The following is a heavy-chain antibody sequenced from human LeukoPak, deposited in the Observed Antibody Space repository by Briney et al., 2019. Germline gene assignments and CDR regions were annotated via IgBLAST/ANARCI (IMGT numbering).Heavy chain of an antibody. V-gene: IGHV3-53*01. CDR3: ARHNRGDYHFFDF. CDR2: INSGGNT. CDR1: GFTVSSSY. J-gene: IGHJ4*02. Sequence: QSGGSLRLSCAASGFTVSSSYMNWVRQAPGKGLEWVSIINSGGNTYYANSVKGRFTISRDNSKNTLYLQMNNLRAEDTAIYYCARHNRGDYHFFDFWGQGTLVSVSS. D-gene: IGHD4-17*01.